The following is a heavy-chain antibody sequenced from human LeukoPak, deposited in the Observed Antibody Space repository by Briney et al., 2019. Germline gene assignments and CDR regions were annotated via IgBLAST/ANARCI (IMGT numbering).Heavy chain of an antibody. CDR3: ARHSPTAMGLPYYYYGMDV. D-gene: IGHD5-18*01. CDR1: GYNFNTYW. J-gene: IGHJ6*02. V-gene: IGHV5-51*01. Sequence: GESLKISCQGSGYNFNTYWVAWVRQMPGKGLEWMGIIYPGDSDTRYSPSFQGQVTISADKSISTAYLQWSSLKASDTAMYYCARHSPTAMGLPYYYYGMDVWGQGTTVTVSS. CDR2: IYPGDSDT.